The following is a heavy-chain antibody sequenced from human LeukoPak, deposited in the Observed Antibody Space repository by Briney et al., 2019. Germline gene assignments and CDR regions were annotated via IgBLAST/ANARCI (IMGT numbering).Heavy chain of an antibody. J-gene: IGHJ1*01. Sequence: GESLEISCKGSGYSFTSYWIGWVRQRPGKGLEWVGIIYPGDSDTRYSPSFQGQVTISADKSISTAYLQWSSLKASDTAMYYCARPYCSGGSCFEYFQHWGQGTLVTVSS. CDR3: ARPYCSGGSCFEYFQH. CDR1: GYSFTSYW. V-gene: IGHV5-51*01. CDR2: IYPGDSDT. D-gene: IGHD2-15*01.